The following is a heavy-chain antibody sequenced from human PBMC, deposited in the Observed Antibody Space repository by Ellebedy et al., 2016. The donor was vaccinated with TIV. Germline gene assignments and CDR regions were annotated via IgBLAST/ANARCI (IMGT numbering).Heavy chain of an antibody. Sequence: GESLKISXTASGFTFGDYAMSWFRQAPGKGLEWVGLIRSKAYGGTTEYAASVKGRFTISRDDSKSIAYLQMNSLKTEDTAVYYCTTVEWLPTNYYYYGMDVWGQGTTVTVSS. CDR1: GFTFGDYA. CDR2: IRSKAYGGTT. D-gene: IGHD3-3*01. CDR3: TTVEWLPTNYYYYGMDV. J-gene: IGHJ6*02. V-gene: IGHV3-49*03.